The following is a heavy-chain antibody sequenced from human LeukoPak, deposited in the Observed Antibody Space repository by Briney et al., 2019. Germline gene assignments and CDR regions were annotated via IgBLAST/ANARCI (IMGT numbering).Heavy chain of an antibody. CDR1: GFTFSSYW. D-gene: IGHD1-14*01. CDR2: INSDGSST. V-gene: IGHV3-74*01. J-gene: IGHJ6*03. Sequence: GGSLRLSCAASGFTFSSYWMHWVRQAPGKGPVWVSRINSDGSSTSYADSVKGRFTISRDNAKNTLYLQMNSLRAEDTAVYYCARDPSGDYYYYYMDVWGKGTTVTISS. CDR3: ARDPSGDYYYYYMDV.